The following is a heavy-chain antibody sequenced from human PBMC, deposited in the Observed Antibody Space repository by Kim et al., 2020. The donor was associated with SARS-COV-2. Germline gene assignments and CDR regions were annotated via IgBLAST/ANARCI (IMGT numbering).Heavy chain of an antibody. CDR3: AKAFVWGSYRANFDY. Sequence: DSVKGRFTISRDNSKNTLYLQMNSLRAEDTAVYYCAKAFVWGSYRANFDYWGQGTLVTVSS. J-gene: IGHJ4*02. D-gene: IGHD3-16*02. V-gene: IGHV3-23*01.